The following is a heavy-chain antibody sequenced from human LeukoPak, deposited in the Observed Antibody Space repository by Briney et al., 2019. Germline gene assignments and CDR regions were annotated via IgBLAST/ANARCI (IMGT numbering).Heavy chain of an antibody. CDR2: ISNSGNSK. J-gene: IGHJ4*02. D-gene: IGHD3-10*01. Sequence: GGSLRLSCAVSGFIFSDYYMGWIRQPPGKGLEWVAYISNSGNSKDYAESVQGRFTIPRDNAKNSLSLQMNSLRVEDTAVYYCARDRYGSKSYYSLDSWGQGTLVTVSS. V-gene: IGHV3-11*01. CDR1: GFIFSDYY. CDR3: ARDRYGSKSYYSLDS.